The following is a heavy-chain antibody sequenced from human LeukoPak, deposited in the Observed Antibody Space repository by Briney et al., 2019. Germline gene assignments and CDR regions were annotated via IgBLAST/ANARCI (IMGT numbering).Heavy chain of an antibody. Sequence: SETLSLTCAVYGGSFSGYYSSWIRQPPGKGLEWIGEINHSGSTNYNPSLKSRVTISVDTSKNQFSLKLSSVTAADTAVYYCARTVVVTAIHYFDYWGQGTLVTVSS. D-gene: IGHD2-21*02. CDR1: GGSFSGYY. CDR3: ARTVVVTAIHYFDY. CDR2: INHSGST. J-gene: IGHJ4*02. V-gene: IGHV4-34*01.